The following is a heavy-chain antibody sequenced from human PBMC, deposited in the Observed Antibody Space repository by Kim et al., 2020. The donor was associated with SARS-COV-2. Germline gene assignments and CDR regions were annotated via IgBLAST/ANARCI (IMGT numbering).Heavy chain of an antibody. D-gene: IGHD3-3*01. CDR1: GFTFSSYA. CDR2: ISGSGGST. J-gene: IGHJ6*02. CDR3: AKVGKFWSGWYYHYGMDV. V-gene: IGHV3-23*01. Sequence: GGSLRLSCAASGFTFSSYAMSWVRQAPGKGLEWVSAISGSGGSTYYADSVKGRFTISRDNSKNTLYLQMNSLRAEDTAVYYCAKVGKFWSGWYYHYGMDVWGQGTTVTVSS.